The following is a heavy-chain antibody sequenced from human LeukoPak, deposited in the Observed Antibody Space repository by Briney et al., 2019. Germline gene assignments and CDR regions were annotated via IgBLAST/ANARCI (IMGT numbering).Heavy chain of an antibody. D-gene: IGHD6-19*01. CDR3: AKDRVAVDEAEYFQH. CDR2: IYGGVTGTT. CDR1: GFTFSKYT. Sequence: PGGSLRLSCVASGFTFSKYTMSWVRQAPGKGLEWVSGIYGGVTGTTFYAESVKGRFTISRDNSKITLYLQMNSLRAEDTAVYYCAKDRVAVDEAEYFQHWGQGTLVTVSS. J-gene: IGHJ1*01. V-gene: IGHV3-23*01.